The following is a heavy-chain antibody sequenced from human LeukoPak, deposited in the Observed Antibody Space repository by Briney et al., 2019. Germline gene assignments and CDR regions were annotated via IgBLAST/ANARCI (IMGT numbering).Heavy chain of an antibody. V-gene: IGHV3-23*01. D-gene: IGHD6-19*01. J-gene: IGHJ4*02. CDR1: GFTFSSYA. Sequence: GGSLRLSCAASGFTFSSYAMSWVRQAPGKGLEWVSAISGSGGSTYYADSVKGRFTISRDNSKNTLYLQMNSLRAEDTAVYYCARATASITVAGFLNYFDYWGQGTLVTVSS. CDR3: ARATASITVAGFLNYFDY. CDR2: ISGSGGST.